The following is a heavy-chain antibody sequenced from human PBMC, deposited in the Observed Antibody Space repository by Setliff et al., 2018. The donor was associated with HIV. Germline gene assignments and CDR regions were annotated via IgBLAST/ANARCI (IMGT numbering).Heavy chain of an antibody. V-gene: IGHV4-39*07. CDR3: ARDSPADGGNPGRFQR. CDR2: IYNSGTA. D-gene: IGHD2-15*01. J-gene: IGHJ1*01. CDR1: GGSISSSSYY. Sequence: PSETLSLTCTVSGGSISSSSYYWGWIRQPPGKGLEWIGTIYNSGTANYSPSLKSRVTISVDISKNQFSLKLTSVTAADTAMYFCARDSPADGGNPGRFQRWGQGTLVTVSS.